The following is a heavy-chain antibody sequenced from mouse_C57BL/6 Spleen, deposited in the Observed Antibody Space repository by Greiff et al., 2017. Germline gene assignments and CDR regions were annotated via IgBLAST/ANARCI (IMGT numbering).Heavy chain of an antibody. D-gene: IGHD2-1*01. CDR1: GFTFSSYG. CDR3: ARHCGNYVDWYFDV. J-gene: IGHJ1*03. CDR2: ISSGGSYT. V-gene: IGHV5-6*01. Sequence: EVQLQESGGDLVKPGGSLKLSCAASGFTFSSYGMSWVRQTPDKRLEWVATISSGGSYTYYPDSVKGRFTISRDNAKNTLYLQMSSLKSEDTAMYYCARHCGNYVDWYFDVWGTGTTVTVSS.